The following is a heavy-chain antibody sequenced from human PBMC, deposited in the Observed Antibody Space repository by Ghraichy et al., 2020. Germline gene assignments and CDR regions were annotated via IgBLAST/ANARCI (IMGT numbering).Heavy chain of an antibody. CDR3: ARGNDILTGYPNWFDP. CDR2: IYYSGST. D-gene: IGHD3-9*01. CDR1: GGSISSYY. J-gene: IGHJ5*02. V-gene: IGHV4-59*01. Sequence: LSLTCTVSGGSISSYYWSWIRQPPGKGLEWIGYIYYSGSTNDNPSLKSRVTISVDTSQNQFSLKLSSVTAADTAVYDCARGNDILTGYPNWFDPWGQGTLVTVSS.